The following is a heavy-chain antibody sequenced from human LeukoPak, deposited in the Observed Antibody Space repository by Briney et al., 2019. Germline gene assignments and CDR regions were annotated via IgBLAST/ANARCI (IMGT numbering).Heavy chain of an antibody. J-gene: IGHJ3*02. D-gene: IGHD3-10*01. Sequence: PGGSLRLSCAASGFTFSSYAMSWVRQAPGKGLEWVSAISGSGGSTYYADSVKGRSTISRDNSKNTLYLQMNSLRAEDTAVYYCAKDYYGSGSYFPHDAFDIWGQGTMVTVSS. V-gene: IGHV3-23*01. CDR1: GFTFSSYA. CDR3: AKDYYGSGSYFPHDAFDI. CDR2: ISGSGGST.